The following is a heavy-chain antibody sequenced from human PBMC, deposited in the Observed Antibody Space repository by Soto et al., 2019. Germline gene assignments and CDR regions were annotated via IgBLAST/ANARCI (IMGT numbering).Heavy chain of an antibody. V-gene: IGHV1-18*01. CDR3: ARDPGYSFGKT. CDR2: ISAYNGNT. D-gene: IGHD5-18*01. J-gene: IGHJ4*02. CDR1: GYTFASYA. Sequence: ASVKVSCKASGYTFASYAISWMRQAPGQGLEWMGWISAYNGNTNYAQKLQGRVTMTTDTSTSTAYMELSSLRSEDTAVYYCARDPGYSFGKTRGQGTLVTVSS.